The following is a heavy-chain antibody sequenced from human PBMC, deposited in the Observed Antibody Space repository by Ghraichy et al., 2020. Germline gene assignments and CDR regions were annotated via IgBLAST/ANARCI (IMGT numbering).Heavy chain of an antibody. CDR2: INHSGST. Sequence: SETLSLTCAVYGGSFSGYYWSWIRQPPGKGLEWIGEINHSGSTNYNPSLKSRVTISVDTSKNQFSLKLSSVTAADTAVYYCARGGVGVVVVIGDAFDIWGQGTMVTVSS. D-gene: IGHD3-22*01. J-gene: IGHJ3*02. V-gene: IGHV4-34*01. CDR3: ARGGVGVVVVIGDAFDI. CDR1: GGSFSGYY.